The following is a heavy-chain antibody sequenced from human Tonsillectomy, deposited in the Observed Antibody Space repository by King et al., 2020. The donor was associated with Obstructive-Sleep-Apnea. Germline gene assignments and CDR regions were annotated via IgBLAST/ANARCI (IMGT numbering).Heavy chain of an antibody. CDR1: GFTFDDYA. Sequence: VQLVESGGGLVQPGRSLRLSCAASGFTFDDYAMRWVRQAPGKGLEWVSGISWNSGSIGYADSVKGRFTISRDNAKNSLYLQINSLRAEDTALYYCVKDAPPNDAFDIWGQGTMVTVSS. CDR2: ISWNSGSI. J-gene: IGHJ3*02. CDR3: VKDAPPNDAFDI. V-gene: IGHV3-9*01.